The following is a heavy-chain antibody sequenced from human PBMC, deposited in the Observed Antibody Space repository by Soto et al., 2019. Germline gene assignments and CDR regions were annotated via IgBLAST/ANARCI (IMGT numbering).Heavy chain of an antibody. CDR1: GDSITSNSYF. V-gene: IGHV4-39*07. Sequence: SETLSLTCTVSGDSITSNSYFWAWIRQPPGKGLEWIGSIYYSGTTYYNPSLKSRVTISVDRSKNQVSLKLSSVTAADTAVYYCARGMTTVTTFDYWGQGTLVTVSS. J-gene: IGHJ4*02. CDR3: ARGMTTVTTFDY. CDR2: IYYSGTT. D-gene: IGHD4-17*01.